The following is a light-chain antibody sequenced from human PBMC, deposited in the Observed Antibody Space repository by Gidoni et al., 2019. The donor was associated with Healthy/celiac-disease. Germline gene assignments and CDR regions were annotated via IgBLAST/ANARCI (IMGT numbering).Light chain of an antibody. CDR3: MQALQTRT. J-gene: IGKJ1*01. CDR2: LGS. V-gene: IGKV2-28*01. CDR1: QSLLHSNGYNY. Sequence: DIVMTQSPLSLPVTPGEPASISCRSSQSLLHSNGYNYLDWYLQKQGQSPQLLIYLGSNRASGVPDRCSGSGSGTDFTLKISRVEAEDVGVYYCMQALQTRTFGQGTKVEIK.